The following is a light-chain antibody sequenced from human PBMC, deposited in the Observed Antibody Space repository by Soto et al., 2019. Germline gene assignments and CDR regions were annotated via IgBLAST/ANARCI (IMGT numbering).Light chain of an antibody. Sequence: DIQMTQSPSTLSASVGDRVTITCRASQSISSRLAWYQQKPGKAPKLLTYKASSLESGVPSRFSGSGSGTEFTLIFISLQPDDSATYYCQQYNSYWTFGQGTKVDI. V-gene: IGKV1-5*03. CDR2: KAS. J-gene: IGKJ1*01. CDR1: QSISSR. CDR3: QQYNSYWT.